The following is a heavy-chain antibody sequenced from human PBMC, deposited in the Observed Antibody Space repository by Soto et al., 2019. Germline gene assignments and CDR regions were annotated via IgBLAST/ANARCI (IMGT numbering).Heavy chain of an antibody. CDR1: GYTFTSYD. CDR3: ARGPHPYFNDY. D-gene: IGHD3-10*01. Sequence: ASVKVSCKASGYTFTSYDINWVRQATGQGLEWMGWMNPNNDNTGYAQKFQGRVTMTMSTSISTAYMELSSLRSEDTAVHYCARGPHPYFNDYWGQGTLVTVSS. V-gene: IGHV1-8*01. J-gene: IGHJ4*02. CDR2: MNPNNDNT.